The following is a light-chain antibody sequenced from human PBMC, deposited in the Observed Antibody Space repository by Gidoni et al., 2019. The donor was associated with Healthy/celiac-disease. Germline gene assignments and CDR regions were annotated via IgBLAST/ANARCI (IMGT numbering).Light chain of an antibody. J-gene: IGKJ2*01. CDR3: QQYDNRPPYT. V-gene: IGKV1-33*01. Sequence: DIQMTQSPSSLSASVGDRVTITCQASQDISNYLNWYQQKPGKAPKLLIYDASNLEKGVPSRFSGSGSGTDFTFTISSLQPEDIATYYCQQYDNRPPYTFGQGTKLEIK. CDR1: QDISNY. CDR2: DAS.